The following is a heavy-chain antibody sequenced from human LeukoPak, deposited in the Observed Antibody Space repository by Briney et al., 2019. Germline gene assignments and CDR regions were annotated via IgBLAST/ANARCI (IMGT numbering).Heavy chain of an antibody. V-gene: IGHV3-30-3*01. CDR1: GFTFSSYA. CDR2: ISYDGSNK. Sequence: GGSLRLSCAASGFTFSSYAMHWVRQAPGKGLEWLAVISYDGSNKYYADSVKGRFTISRDNSKNTLYLQMNSLRAEDTAVYYCARDACSGGSCYSPEYFQHWGQGTLVTVSS. J-gene: IGHJ1*01. CDR3: ARDACSGGSCYSPEYFQH. D-gene: IGHD2-15*01.